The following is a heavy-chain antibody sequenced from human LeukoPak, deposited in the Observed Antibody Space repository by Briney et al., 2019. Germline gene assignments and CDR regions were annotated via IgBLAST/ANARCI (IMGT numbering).Heavy chain of an antibody. Sequence: GGSLRLSCAASGFTFSDYYMSWIRQAPGKGLEWVSYISSSGTTIYYADSVKGRFTISRDNAKNSLYLQMKSLRAEDTAVYYCARGTLYYGSESYDYWGQGTLVAVSS. CDR3: ARGTLYYGSESYDY. CDR2: ISSSGTTI. J-gene: IGHJ4*02. V-gene: IGHV3-11*04. CDR1: GFTFSDYY. D-gene: IGHD3-10*01.